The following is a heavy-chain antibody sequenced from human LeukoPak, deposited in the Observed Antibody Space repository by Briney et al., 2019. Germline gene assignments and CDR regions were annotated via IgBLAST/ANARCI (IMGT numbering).Heavy chain of an antibody. CDR2: IIPVFGTP. V-gene: IGHV1-69*06. CDR1: GGTFSNSG. Sequence: SVKVSCKTSGGTFSNSGISWVRLAPGQGPEWMGGIIPVFGTPNYAQKFQGRLTITADRSTTTAYVELSSLTSDVTAVYYCARERLARFPYFDYWGQGTLVAVSS. J-gene: IGHJ4*02. CDR3: ARERLARFPYFDY. D-gene: IGHD3-3*01.